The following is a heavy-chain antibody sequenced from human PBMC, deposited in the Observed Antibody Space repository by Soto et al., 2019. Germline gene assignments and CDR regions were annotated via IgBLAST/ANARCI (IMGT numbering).Heavy chain of an antibody. J-gene: IGHJ5*02. Sequence: PSETLSLTCAVSGYSIISVYYWGWLRQPPGKGLEWIASIYHGGSTYYNPSINSRFTLSIDMTNTPVSLILNSVTAADTAVYYCARVGPWVPYYYDSSPYTFENWFDPWGQGTLVTVSS. CDR2: IYHGGST. CDR3: ARVGPWVPYYYDSSPYTFENWFDP. D-gene: IGHD3-22*01. CDR1: GYSIISVYY. V-gene: IGHV4-38-2*01.